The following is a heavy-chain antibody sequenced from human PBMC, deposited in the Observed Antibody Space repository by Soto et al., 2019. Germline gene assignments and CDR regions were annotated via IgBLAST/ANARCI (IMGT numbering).Heavy chain of an antibody. D-gene: IGHD2-8*01. Sequence: TLSLTCTVSGGSISSGGYYWSWIRQHPGKGLEWIGYIYYNGSTYYNPSLKSRVTISVDTSKNQFSLKLSSVTAADTAVYYCAREIYCTNGVCPNWFDPWGQGTLVTVSS. V-gene: IGHV4-31*03. J-gene: IGHJ5*02. CDR1: GGSISSGGYY. CDR2: IYYNGST. CDR3: AREIYCTNGVCPNWFDP.